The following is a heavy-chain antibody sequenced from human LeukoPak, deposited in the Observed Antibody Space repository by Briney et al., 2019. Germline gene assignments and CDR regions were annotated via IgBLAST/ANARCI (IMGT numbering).Heavy chain of an antibody. CDR2: INPSGGRT. V-gene: IGHV1-46*01. D-gene: IGHD4-17*01. CDR1: RYTFTSYY. J-gene: IGHJ6*02. Sequence: GASVKVSRKPSRYTFTSYYIHWVRPAPGQGLEWMGIINPSGGRTSYAQKGEGRDSMTRDQSTSIVYMEMSSLRSEDTAVYYCARDRGVTNRPVYYYYCGMDVWGQGTTVTVSS. CDR3: ARDRGVTNRPVYYYYCGMDV.